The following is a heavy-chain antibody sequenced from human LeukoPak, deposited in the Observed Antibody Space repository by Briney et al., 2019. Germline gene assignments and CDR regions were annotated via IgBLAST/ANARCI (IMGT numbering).Heavy chain of an antibody. CDR2: INPDGSEK. V-gene: IGHV3-7*03. D-gene: IGHD1-26*01. CDR1: GFTFSSYW. Sequence: PGGSLRLSCAASGFTFSSYWMSWVRQAPGKGLEWVASINPDGSEKYSVDSVKGRFTISRDNAKNTLYLQMNSLRAEDTAVYYCAKDMYSGSYDDAFDIWGQGTMVTVSS. CDR3: AKDMYSGSYDDAFDI. J-gene: IGHJ3*02.